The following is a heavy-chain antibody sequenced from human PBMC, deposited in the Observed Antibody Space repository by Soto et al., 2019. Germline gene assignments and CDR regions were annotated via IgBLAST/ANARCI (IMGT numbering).Heavy chain of an antibody. V-gene: IGHV4-59*01. D-gene: IGHD3-16*01. Sequence: SETLSLTCSVSGVPINNFYWSWIRQPPGRGLEWIGYIYSSGSTNYNPSLKSRVTMSLDASKNQLSLKLTSVTAADTAVYYCARDLNLAVAGSLINWFDPWGQGTLVTVSS. CDR3: ARDLNLAVAGSLINWFDP. J-gene: IGHJ5*02. CDR2: IYSSGST. CDR1: GVPINNFY.